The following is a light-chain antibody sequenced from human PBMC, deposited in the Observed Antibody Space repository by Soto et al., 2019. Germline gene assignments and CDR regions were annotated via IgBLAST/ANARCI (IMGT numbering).Light chain of an antibody. CDR2: GAS. J-gene: IGKJ2*01. CDR3: QQYNNWPPST. V-gene: IGKV3-15*01. Sequence: EIVMTQSPATLSVSPGERATLSCRASQSVSSNLAWYQQKPGQAPRLLIYGASTRATGIPARFSGSGSGTEFTLTISSLQSADFAVYYCQQYNNWPPSTFGQGTKLEIK. CDR1: QSVSSN.